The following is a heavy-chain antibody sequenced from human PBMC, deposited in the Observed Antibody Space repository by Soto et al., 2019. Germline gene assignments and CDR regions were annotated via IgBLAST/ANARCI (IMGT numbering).Heavy chain of an antibody. CDR2: INEDGTGT. J-gene: IGHJ4*02. CDR1: GFSFSSHW. D-gene: IGHD5-18*01. V-gene: IGHV3-74*01. CDR3: ARSRGYFYGPGDY. Sequence: GGSLRLSCAASGFSFSSHWMHWVRQVPGTGLVWVSRINEDGTGTSYANSVKGRFTISRDNAENTLYLQMNSLRAEDTAVYYCARSRGYFYGPGDYWGQGTLVTVSS.